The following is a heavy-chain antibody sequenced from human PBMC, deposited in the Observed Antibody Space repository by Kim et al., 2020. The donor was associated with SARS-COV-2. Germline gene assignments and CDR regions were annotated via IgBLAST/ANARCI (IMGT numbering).Heavy chain of an antibody. CDR3: ARGTVTTSGEFDP. Sequence: ASVKVSCKASGYTFSSYAMHWVRQAPGQRLEWMGWINAGNGNTKYSQKFQGRVTITRDTSASTAYMELSSLRSEDTAVYYCARGTVTTSGEFDPWGQGTLVTVSS. J-gene: IGHJ5*02. CDR1: GYTFSSYA. D-gene: IGHD4-4*01. V-gene: IGHV1-3*01. CDR2: INAGNGNT.